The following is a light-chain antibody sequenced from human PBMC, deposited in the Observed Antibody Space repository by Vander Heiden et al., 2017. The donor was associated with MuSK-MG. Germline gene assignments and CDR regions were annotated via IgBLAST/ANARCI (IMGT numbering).Light chain of an antibody. V-gene: IGLV2-8*01. CDR1: SSDVGGYNY. Sequence: QSALTQPPSASGSPGQSVTISCPGTSSDVGGYNYVSWYQQHAGKAPQLMIYDVSKRPSGVPDRFSGSKSGNTASLTVSGLQADDEADYYCSSYAGSNNFVVFGTGTKLTVL. CDR3: SSYAGSNNFVV. CDR2: DVS. J-gene: IGLJ1*01.